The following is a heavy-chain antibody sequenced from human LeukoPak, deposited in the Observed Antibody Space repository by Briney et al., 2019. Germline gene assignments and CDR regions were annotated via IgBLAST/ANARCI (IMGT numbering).Heavy chain of an antibody. D-gene: IGHD5-24*01. J-gene: IGHJ4*02. V-gene: IGHV1-8*01. CDR2: MNPNSGNT. CDR1: GYTFTSYD. Sequence: VASVRVSCKASGYTFTSYDINWVRQAPGQGLEWMGWMNPNSGNTGYAQKVQGRVTMTRNTSISTAYMELSSLRSEDTAVYYCARGKGRDGYNFIRNWGQGTLVAVSS. CDR3: ARGKGRDGYNFIRN.